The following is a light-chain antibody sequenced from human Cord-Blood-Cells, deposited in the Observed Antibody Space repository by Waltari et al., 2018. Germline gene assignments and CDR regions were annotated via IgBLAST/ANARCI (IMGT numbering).Light chain of an antibody. J-gene: IGLJ3*02. CDR2: DVS. CDR3: CSYAGSYTLV. CDR1: SSDVGGYNY. V-gene: IGLV2-11*01. Sequence: QSALTQPRSVSGSPGQSVTISCTGTSSDVGGYNYVSWYQQHPGKAPKLMIYDVSKRPCGVPDRFSGSTSGNTASLTLSGLQAEDEADYYCCSYAGSYTLVFGGGTKLTVL.